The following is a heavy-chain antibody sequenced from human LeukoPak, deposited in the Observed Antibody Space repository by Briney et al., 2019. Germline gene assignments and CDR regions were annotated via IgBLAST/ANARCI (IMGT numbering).Heavy chain of an antibody. V-gene: IGHV4-4*09. CDR1: GDSVSSSH. CDR3: ARLVFFDYISAVTEVSFYYMDA. D-gene: IGHD6-25*01. J-gene: IGHJ6*03. Sequence: SETLSLTCTVSGDSVSSSHWSWIRQPPGKGLEWIGDMYTSGSTNHNPSLKTRVTLSTDTSRNQLSLRLRSLTAADTAVYYCARLVFFDYISAVTEVSFYYMDAWGKGTTVIVSS. CDR2: MYTSGST.